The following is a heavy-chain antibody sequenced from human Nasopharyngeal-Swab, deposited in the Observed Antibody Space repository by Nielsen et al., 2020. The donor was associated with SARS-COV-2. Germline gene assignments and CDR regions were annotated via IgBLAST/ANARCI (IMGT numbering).Heavy chain of an antibody. CDR3: ARERGSSGLDGFDI. D-gene: IGHD6-19*01. CDR2: INSLSTYI. J-gene: IGHJ3*02. V-gene: IGHV3-21*01. CDR1: GFTFSAYR. Sequence: GGSLRLSCAASGFTFSAYRMNWVRQAPGKGLEWVSSINSLSTYIHYVDLVKGRFTISRDNAKSSLYLQMNSLRAEDTAVYYCARERGSSGLDGFDIWGPGTMVTVSP.